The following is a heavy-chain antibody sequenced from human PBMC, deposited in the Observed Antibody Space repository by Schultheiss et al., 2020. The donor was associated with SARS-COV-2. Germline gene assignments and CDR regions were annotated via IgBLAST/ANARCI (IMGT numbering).Heavy chain of an antibody. Sequence: SETLSLTCAVYGGSFSGYYWSWIRQPPGKGLEWIGEINPSESTNYNPSLKSRVTISVDTSKNQFSLKLSSVTAADTAVYYCARGGSYRVYYYYYMDVWGKGTTVTVSS. CDR3: ARGGSYRVYYYYYMDV. J-gene: IGHJ6*03. CDR2: INPSEST. CDR1: GGSFSGYY. V-gene: IGHV4-34*01. D-gene: IGHD1-26*01.